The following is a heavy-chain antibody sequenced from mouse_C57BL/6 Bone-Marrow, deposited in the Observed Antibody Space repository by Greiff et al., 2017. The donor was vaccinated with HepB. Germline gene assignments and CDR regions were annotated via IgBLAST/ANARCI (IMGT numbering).Heavy chain of an antibody. D-gene: IGHD2-3*01. V-gene: IGHV1-64*01. CDR1: GYTFTSYW. CDR2: IHPNSGST. Sequence: QVQLQQPGAELVKPGASVKLSCKASGYTFTSYWMHWVKQRPGQGLEWIGMIHPNSGSTNYNEKFKSKATLTVDKSSSTAYMQLSTLTSEDSAVYYCARRRDGYYDYFDYWGQGTTLTVSS. CDR3: ARRRDGYYDYFDY. J-gene: IGHJ2*01.